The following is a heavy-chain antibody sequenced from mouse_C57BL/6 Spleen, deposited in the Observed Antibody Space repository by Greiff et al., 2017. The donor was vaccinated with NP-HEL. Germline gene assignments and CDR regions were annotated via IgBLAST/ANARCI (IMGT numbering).Heavy chain of an antibody. CDR3: ARGSMGFLYYAMDY. D-gene: IGHD1-1*02. CDR2: IYPGSGST. J-gene: IGHJ4*01. Sequence: QVQLQQPGAELVKPGASVKMSCKASGYTFTSYWITWVKQRPGQGLEWIGDIYPGSGSTNYNEKFKSKATLTVDTSSSTAYMQLSSLTSEDSAVYYCARGSMGFLYYAMDYWGQGTSVTVSS. V-gene: IGHV1-55*01. CDR1: GYTFTSYW.